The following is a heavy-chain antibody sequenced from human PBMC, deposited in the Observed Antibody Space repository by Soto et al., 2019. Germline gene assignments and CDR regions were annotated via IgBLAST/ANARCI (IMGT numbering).Heavy chain of an antibody. CDR1: GFTFIDYA. CDR3: ARETVTGDAKGDALDI. CDR2: ISGSGGNI. Sequence: PGGSKRLSYTASGFTFIDYAMRRVSQATGKGLEWVSAISGSGGNIYYADSVKGRFTISRDNSKNTLYLQMNSLRAEDTAVYYCARETVTGDAKGDALDIWGQGTMVTVSS. V-gene: IGHV3-23*01. D-gene: IGHD7-27*01. J-gene: IGHJ3*02.